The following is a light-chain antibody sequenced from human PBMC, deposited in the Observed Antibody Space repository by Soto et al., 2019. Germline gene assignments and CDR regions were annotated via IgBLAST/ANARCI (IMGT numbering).Light chain of an antibody. Sequence: QSALTQPASVSGSPGKSIAISCTGTSSDVGAYNHVSWYQQHPGKAPKLMIYEVSNRPSGVSNRFSGSKSGNTASLTISGLQAEDEADYYCSSYTSSSIPYVFGTGTKLTVL. CDR2: EVS. J-gene: IGLJ1*01. CDR3: SSYTSSSIPYV. CDR1: SSDVGAYNH. V-gene: IGLV2-14*01.